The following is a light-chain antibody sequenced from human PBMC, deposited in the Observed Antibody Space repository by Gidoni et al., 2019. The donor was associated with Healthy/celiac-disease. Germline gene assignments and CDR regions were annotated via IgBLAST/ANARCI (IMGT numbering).Light chain of an antibody. CDR1: QSLLHSNGYNY. CDR2: LGS. Sequence: DIVMTQSPLSLPVTPVEPASISCRSSQSLLHSNGYNYLDWYLQKPGQSPQLLIYLGSNRASGVPDRFSGSGSGTDFTLKISRVEAEDVGAYYCMQALQTPIFTFGPGTKVDIK. J-gene: IGKJ3*01. CDR3: MQALQTPIFT. V-gene: IGKV2-28*01.